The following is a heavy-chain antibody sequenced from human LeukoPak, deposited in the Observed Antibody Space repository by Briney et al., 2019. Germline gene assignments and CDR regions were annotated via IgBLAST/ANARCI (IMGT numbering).Heavy chain of an antibody. V-gene: IGHV1-8*03. D-gene: IGHD3-22*01. J-gene: IGHJ3*02. CDR1: GYTFTSYD. CDR3: ARGYVDSSGPPDAFDI. Sequence: GASVKVSCKASGYTFTSYDINWVRQATGQGLEWMGWMNPNSGNTGYAQKFQGRVTITRNTSISTAYMELSSLRSEDTAVYYCARGYVDSSGPPDAFDIWGQGTMVTVSS. CDR2: MNPNSGNT.